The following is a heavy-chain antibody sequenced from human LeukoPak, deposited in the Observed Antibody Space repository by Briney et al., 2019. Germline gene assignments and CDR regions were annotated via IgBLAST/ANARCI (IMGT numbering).Heavy chain of an antibody. J-gene: IGHJ4*02. V-gene: IGHV4-61*02. CDR1: GGSISSGSYY. CDR3: ARAPTVTFFDY. Sequence: PSQTLSLTCTVSGGSISSGSYYWSWIQQPAGKGLEWIGRIYTSGSTNYNPSLKSRVTISVDTSKNQFSLKLSSVTAADTAVYYCARAPTVTFFDYWGQGTLVTVSS. D-gene: IGHD4-17*01. CDR2: IYTSGST.